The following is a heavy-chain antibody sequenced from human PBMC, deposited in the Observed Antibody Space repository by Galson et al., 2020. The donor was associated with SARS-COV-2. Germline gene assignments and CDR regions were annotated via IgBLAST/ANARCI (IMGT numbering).Heavy chain of an antibody. V-gene: IGHV3-11*01. CDR3: ARDNGASITIFGVVPHRWFDP. J-gene: IGHJ5*02. CDR1: GYTFSDYY. Sequence: NSGGSLRLSCAASGYTFSDYYMSWIRQAPGKGLEWVSYISSSGSTIYYADSVKGRFTISRDNAKNSLYLQMNSLRAEDTAVYYCARDNGASITIFGVVPHRWFDPWGQGTLVTVSS. CDR2: ISSSGSTI. D-gene: IGHD3-3*01.